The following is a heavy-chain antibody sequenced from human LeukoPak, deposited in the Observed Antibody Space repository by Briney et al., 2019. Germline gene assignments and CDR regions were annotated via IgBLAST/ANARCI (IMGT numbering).Heavy chain of an antibody. D-gene: IGHD6-13*01. J-gene: IGHJ3*02. CDR1: GFTFNTYG. CDR3: ARFYGIAAGGQDAFDI. CDR2: INPNSGGT. Sequence: GGSLRLSCAASGFTFNTYGMHWVRQAPGQGLEWMGWINPNSGGTDYAQKFQGRVTMARDTSISTAYMELCRLRSDDTAVYYCARFYGIAAGGQDAFDIWGQGTLVTVSS. V-gene: IGHV1-2*02.